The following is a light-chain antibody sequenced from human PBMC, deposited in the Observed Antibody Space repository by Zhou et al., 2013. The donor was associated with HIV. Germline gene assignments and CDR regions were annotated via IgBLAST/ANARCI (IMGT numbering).Light chain of an antibody. CDR1: QGISSY. V-gene: IGKV1-9*01. CDR2: AAS. J-gene: IGKJ3*01. Sequence: DIQLTQSPSFLSASIGDTVTITCRASQGISSYLTWYQQKPGKAPKLLIYAASTLQSGVPSRFGGSRSGREFTLTISSLQPEDFATYYCQQEFTFGPGTKVGYQT. CDR3: QQEFT.